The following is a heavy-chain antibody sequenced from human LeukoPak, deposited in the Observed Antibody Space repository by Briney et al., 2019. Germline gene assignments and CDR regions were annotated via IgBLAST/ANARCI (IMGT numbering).Heavy chain of an antibody. CDR2: ISLNGLT. D-gene: IGHD2-8*01. Sequence: PSGTLSLTCGVSGGSITSTNWWSWVRQPPGQGLEWIGEISLNGLTNYNPSLKSRVTMALDKSKNHLSLNLTSVTAADAAVYYCSRENGAFSPFGYWGQGTLVTVPS. J-gene: IGHJ4*02. CDR3: SRENGAFSPFGY. V-gene: IGHV4-4*02. CDR1: GGSITSTNW.